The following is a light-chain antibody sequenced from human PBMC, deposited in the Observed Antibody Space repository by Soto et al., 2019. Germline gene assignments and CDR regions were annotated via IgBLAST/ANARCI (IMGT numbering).Light chain of an antibody. V-gene: IGKV3-20*01. J-gene: IGKJ2*01. CDR1: QSVRNSY. CDR3: HQYGSSPYT. CDR2: GAS. Sequence: EILLTQSPGTLSLSPGERATLSCRASQSVRNSYLAWYQQTPGQAPRLLIYGASGRATGIPDRFSGSGSGTDFTLTISRLEPEDFAVYYCHQYGSSPYTFGQGTKLEI.